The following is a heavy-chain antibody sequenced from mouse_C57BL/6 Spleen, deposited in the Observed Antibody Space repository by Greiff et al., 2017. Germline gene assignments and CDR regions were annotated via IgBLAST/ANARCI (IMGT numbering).Heavy chain of an antibody. J-gene: IGHJ1*03. CDR2: INPGSGGT. CDR1: GYAFTNYL. D-gene: IGHD1-1*01. CDR3: ASNGPIASVVSWYFDV. Sequence: VQLQQSGAELVRPGTSVKVSCKASGYAFTNYLIEWVKQRPGQGLEWIGEINPGSGGTNYNEKFKGKATLTADKSSSTAYMQLSSLTSEDSAVXFCASNGPIASVVSWYFDVWGTGTTVTVSS. V-gene: IGHV1-54*01.